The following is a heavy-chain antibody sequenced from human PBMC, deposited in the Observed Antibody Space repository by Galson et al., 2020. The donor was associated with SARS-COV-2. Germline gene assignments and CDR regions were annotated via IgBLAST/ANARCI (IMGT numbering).Heavy chain of an antibody. D-gene: IGHD3-22*01. CDR2: IYPADSET. CDR3: ARIDSPKPGIYYYYPMDV. CDR1: GYSFSTYW. V-gene: IGHV5-51*01. J-gene: IGHJ6*02. Sequence: HGESLKISCKGSGYSFSTYWIGWVRQMPGKGLEWMGIIYPADSETRYSPSFEGQVTISVDKSDSTAYLQWSSLKASDTAMYYCARIDSPKPGIYYYYPMDVWGQGTTVTVSS.